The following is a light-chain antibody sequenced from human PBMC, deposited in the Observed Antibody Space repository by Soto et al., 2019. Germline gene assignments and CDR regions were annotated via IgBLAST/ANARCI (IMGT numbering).Light chain of an antibody. V-gene: IGKV1-33*01. CDR3: QHYDHLPIT. Sequence: DIQMTQSPSSLSASVGDRVTITCQASQDISNYLNWYQQKPGKAPKLLIYDASKLETGVPSRFSGSGSGTDFTFTISSLQPEDIATYYCQHYDHLPITFGQGTRLEIK. CDR2: DAS. J-gene: IGKJ5*01. CDR1: QDISNY.